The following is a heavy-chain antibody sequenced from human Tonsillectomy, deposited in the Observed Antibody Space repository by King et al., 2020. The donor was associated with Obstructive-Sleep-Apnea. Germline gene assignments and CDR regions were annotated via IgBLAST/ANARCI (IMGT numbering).Heavy chain of an antibody. CDR3: ARGSGYDFWSGYYTPDYFDY. D-gene: IGHD3-3*01. J-gene: IGHJ4*02. V-gene: IGHV4-39*07. CDR2: IYYSGRT. CDR1: GGSISSSSSY. Sequence: QLQESGPGLVKPSETLSLTCTVSGGSISSSSSYWGWIRQPPGKGLEWIWRIYYSGRTYHNPSLRSRVTISVDTSKNHFSLKLSSVTAADTAVYYCARGSGYDFWSGYYTPDYFDYWGQGTLVTVSS.